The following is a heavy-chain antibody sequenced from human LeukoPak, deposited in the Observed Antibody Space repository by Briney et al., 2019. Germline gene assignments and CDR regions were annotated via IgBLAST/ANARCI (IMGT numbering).Heavy chain of an antibody. CDR3: ARTTYYYGSGSYYFDY. CDR2: IYYSGST. D-gene: IGHD3-10*01. Sequence: SETLSLTCTVSGGSISSHYWSWIRQPPGKGLEWIGYIYYSGSTNYNPSLKSRVTISVDTSKNQFSLKLSSVTAADTAVYYCARTTYYYGSGSYYFDYWGQGTLVTVSS. J-gene: IGHJ4*02. V-gene: IGHV4-59*11. CDR1: GGSISSHY.